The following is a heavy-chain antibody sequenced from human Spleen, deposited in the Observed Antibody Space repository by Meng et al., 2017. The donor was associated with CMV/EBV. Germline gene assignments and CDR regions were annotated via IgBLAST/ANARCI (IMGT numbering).Heavy chain of an antibody. Sequence: YSSSLVRQATGQGPEWMGGLIIAFGTANYAQQFQDRVTITIDKSASTVYMELSSLTSEDTAVYYCAAHTSTKTSVAGTFDFWGQGTLVTVSS. V-gene: IGHV1-69*05. J-gene: IGHJ4*02. CDR3: AAHTSTKTSVAGTFDF. D-gene: IGHD6-19*01. CDR1: YS. CDR2: LIIAFGTA.